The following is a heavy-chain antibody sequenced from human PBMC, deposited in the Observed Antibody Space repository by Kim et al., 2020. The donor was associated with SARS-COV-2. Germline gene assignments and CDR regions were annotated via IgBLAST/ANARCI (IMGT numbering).Heavy chain of an antibody. D-gene: IGHD1-26*01. CDR2: IYPGDSDT. CDR1: GYSFTSYW. CDR3: ARHLLYSGSYYGSEFRGAFDI. V-gene: IGHV5-51*01. J-gene: IGHJ3*02. Sequence: GESLKISCKGSGYSFTSYWIGWVRQMPGKGLEWMGIIYPGDSDTRYSPSFQGQVTISADKSISTAYLQWSSLKASDTAMYYCARHLLYSGSYYGSEFRGAFDIWGQGRMVTVSS.